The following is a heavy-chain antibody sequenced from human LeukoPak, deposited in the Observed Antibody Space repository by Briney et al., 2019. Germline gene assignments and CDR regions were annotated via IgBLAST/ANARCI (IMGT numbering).Heavy chain of an antibody. J-gene: IGHJ3*02. D-gene: IGHD6-19*01. CDR1: GFRFEDFA. V-gene: IGHV3-9*01. CDR3: AKAIAAVAGYDAFDI. CDR2: ISWSGAQL. Sequence: GGSLRLSCAASGFRFEDFAMFWVRHVSGKGLEWVSFISWSGAQLGYADFVEGRFTISRDNAKNSLYLELSGLRPEDTAMYFCAKAIAAVAGYDAFDIWGQGTMVTVSS.